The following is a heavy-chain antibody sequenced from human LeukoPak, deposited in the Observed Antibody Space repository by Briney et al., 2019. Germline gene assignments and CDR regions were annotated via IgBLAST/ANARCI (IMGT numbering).Heavy chain of an antibody. Sequence: ASVKVSCKASGGTFSSYAISWVRQAPGQGLEWMGGIIPIFGTANYAQKFQGRVTITADESTSTAYMELSSLRSEDTAVYYCTRETSSRYFDYWGQGTLVTVSS. CDR2: IIPIFGTA. CDR3: TRETSSRYFDY. V-gene: IGHV1-69*13. CDR1: GGTFSSYA. J-gene: IGHJ4*02.